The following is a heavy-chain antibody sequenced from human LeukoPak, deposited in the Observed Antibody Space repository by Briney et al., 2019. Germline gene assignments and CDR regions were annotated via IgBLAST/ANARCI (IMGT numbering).Heavy chain of an antibody. Sequence: GGSLRLSCAASGFTFSSYWMNWVRQAPGKGLEWVANIKRDGSEKYYVDSVKGRFTISRDNAKNSLYLEMNSLRAEDTAVYYCAGAQTSSRYYWGQGTLVTVSS. CDR3: AGAQTSSRYY. J-gene: IGHJ4*02. D-gene: IGHD6-13*01. CDR2: IKRDGSEK. V-gene: IGHV3-7*04. CDR1: GFTFSSYW.